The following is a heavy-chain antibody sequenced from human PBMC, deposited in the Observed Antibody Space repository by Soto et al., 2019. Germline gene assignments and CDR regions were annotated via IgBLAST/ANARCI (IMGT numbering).Heavy chain of an antibody. Sequence: QVQLQESGPGLVKPSQTLSLTCTVSGGSISSGGYYWSWIRQHPGKGLEWIGYIYYSGSTYYNPSLMSRVTISVDTSKSQFSLKLSSVTAADTAVYYCARGYYDYVWGSYFGYGRYFDLWGRGTLVTVSS. CDR2: IYYSGST. CDR3: ARGYYDYVWGSYFGYGRYFDL. V-gene: IGHV4-31*03. D-gene: IGHD3-16*01. CDR1: GGSISSGGYY. J-gene: IGHJ2*01.